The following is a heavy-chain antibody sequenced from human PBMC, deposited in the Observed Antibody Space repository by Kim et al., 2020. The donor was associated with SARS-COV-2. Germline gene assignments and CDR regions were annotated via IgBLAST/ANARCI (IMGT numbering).Heavy chain of an antibody. D-gene: IGHD2-2*01. CDR2: MTINGDT. J-gene: IGHJ5*02. CDR3: AKGRGPYAVIPLDP. CDR1: GFTFSSYG. V-gene: IGHV3-23*01. Sequence: GGSLRLSCAASGFTFSSYGMSWVRQAPGKGLDWVSAMTINGDTYYPDSEKGRFTISRDNSKNTLYVHMNSLRVDDTAVYYCAKGRGPYAVIPLDPWGQGTLVIVSS.